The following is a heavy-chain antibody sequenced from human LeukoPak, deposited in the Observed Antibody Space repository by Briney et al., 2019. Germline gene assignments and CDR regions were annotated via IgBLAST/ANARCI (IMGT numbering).Heavy chain of an antibody. Sequence: GGSLRLSCAASGFTFSSYAMSWVRQAPGKGLEWVSAISGSGGSTYYADSVKGRFTISRDNSKNTLYLQMNSLRAVDTAVYYCAKDRRYQLLGGWFDPWGQGTLVTVPS. V-gene: IGHV3-23*01. CDR3: AKDRRYQLLGGWFDP. D-gene: IGHD2-2*01. J-gene: IGHJ5*02. CDR1: GFTFSSYA. CDR2: ISGSGGST.